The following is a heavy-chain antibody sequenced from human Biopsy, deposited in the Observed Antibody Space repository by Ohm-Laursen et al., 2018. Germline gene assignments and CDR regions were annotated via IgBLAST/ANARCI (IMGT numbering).Heavy chain of an antibody. V-gene: IGHV3-21*04. CDR1: GFTFSSFS. CDR2: INEVSSHI. Sequence: SLRLSCAASGFTFSSFSMNWVRQAPGKGLEWISYINEVSSHIYDADSVEGRITVARDNAKNSLYLQMNSLRAEDTALYHCVKDKSYISFDLWGRGTMVTVSS. D-gene: IGHD1-26*01. J-gene: IGHJ3*01. CDR3: VKDKSYISFDL.